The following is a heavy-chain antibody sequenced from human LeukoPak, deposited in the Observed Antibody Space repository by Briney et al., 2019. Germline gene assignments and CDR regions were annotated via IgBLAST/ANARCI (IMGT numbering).Heavy chain of an antibody. D-gene: IGHD2-15*01. V-gene: IGHV3-23*01. J-gene: IGHJ4*02. Sequence: QPGGSLRLSCAASGFTFSSYAMSWVRQAPGKGLEWVSAISGSGGSTYYADSVKGRFTISRDNSKNTLYLQMNSLRAEDTAVYYCARDIVVVVAATQDDYWGQGTLVTVSS. CDR1: GFTFSSYA. CDR3: ARDIVVVVAATQDDY. CDR2: ISGSGGST.